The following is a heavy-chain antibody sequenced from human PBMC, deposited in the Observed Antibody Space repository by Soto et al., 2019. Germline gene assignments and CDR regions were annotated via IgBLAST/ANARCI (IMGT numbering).Heavy chain of an antibody. V-gene: IGHV4-4*02. CDR2: IDHNGIT. J-gene: IGHJ6*02. CDR3: VRLNRDYYYYGMDV. Sequence: SETLDLTSAVSGDSISNSKLWTCVRQTPGKGLEWIGKIDHNGITNYNPSLESRVTILKDNSKNQLSLKLSSVTGADSAVYYCVRLNRDYYYYGMDVWGQGATVTVSS. CDR1: GDSISNSKL.